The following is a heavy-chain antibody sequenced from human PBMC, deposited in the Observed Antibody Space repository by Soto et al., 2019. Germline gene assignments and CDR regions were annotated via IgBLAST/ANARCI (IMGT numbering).Heavy chain of an antibody. Sequence: SLTCAVYGGSFSGYYWSWIRQPPGKGLEWIGEINHSGSTNYNPSLKSRVTISVDTSKNQFSLKLSSVTAADTAVYYCARSGVRYYYYGMDVWGQGTTVTVSS. J-gene: IGHJ6*02. D-gene: IGHD1-26*01. CDR2: INHSGST. V-gene: IGHV4-34*01. CDR1: GGSFSGYY. CDR3: ARSGVRYYYYGMDV.